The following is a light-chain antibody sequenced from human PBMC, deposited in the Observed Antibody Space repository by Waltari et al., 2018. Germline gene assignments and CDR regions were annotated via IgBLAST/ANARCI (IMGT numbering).Light chain of an antibody. CDR2: CAS. CDR3: QQYYSTPYT. J-gene: IGKJ2*01. CDR1: QSVIYSSNDMNY. Sequence: DIVMTQSPDSRPVSLGERDPIRFKSSQSVIYSSNDMNYFYWYQVKEGKPPNLLIYCASTRATGVPYRFSGGGSGTDFTLTITSVQAEDVAIYYCQQYYSTPYTFGQGTRLEIK. V-gene: IGKV4-1*01.